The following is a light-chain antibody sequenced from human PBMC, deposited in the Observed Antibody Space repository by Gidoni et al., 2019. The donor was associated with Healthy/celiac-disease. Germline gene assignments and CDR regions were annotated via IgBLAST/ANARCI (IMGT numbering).Light chain of an antibody. CDR1: QSVSSY. CDR2: DAS. V-gene: IGKV3-11*01. CDR3: QQRSNWPPIFT. Sequence: EIVLTQSPASLSLSPGERATLSCRASQSVSSYLAWYQQKPGQAPRLLIYDASNRATGIQARFSGSGSGTDFTLTISSLEPGDFAVYYCQQRSNWPPIFTFGPGTKVDIK. J-gene: IGKJ3*01.